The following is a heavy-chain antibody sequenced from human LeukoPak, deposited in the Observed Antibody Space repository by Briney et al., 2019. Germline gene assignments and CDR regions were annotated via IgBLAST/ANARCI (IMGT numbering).Heavy chain of an antibody. CDR1: GGSISSGGYY. Sequence: SETLSLTCTVSGGSISSGGYYWSWIRQPPGTGLEWIGYIYHSGSTYYNPSLKSRVTISVDRSKNQFSLKLSSVTAADTAVYYCARGRVGATGGDYWGQGTLVTVSS. J-gene: IGHJ4*02. D-gene: IGHD1-26*01. CDR3: ARGRVGATGGDY. CDR2: IYHSGST. V-gene: IGHV4-30-2*01.